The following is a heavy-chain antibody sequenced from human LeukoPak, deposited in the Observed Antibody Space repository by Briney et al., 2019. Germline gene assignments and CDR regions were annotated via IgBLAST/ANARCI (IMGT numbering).Heavy chain of an antibody. CDR1: GFTFGDYA. J-gene: IGHJ4*02. Sequence: SGGSLRLSCTASGFTFGDYAMSWVRQAPGKGLEWVSVLYSGGSTYYADSVKGRFTISRDNSKNTLYLQMNSLRAEDTAVYYCAREYSSSSYYFDYWGQGTLVTVSS. D-gene: IGHD6-6*01. V-gene: IGHV3-53*01. CDR2: LYSGGST. CDR3: AREYSSSSYYFDY.